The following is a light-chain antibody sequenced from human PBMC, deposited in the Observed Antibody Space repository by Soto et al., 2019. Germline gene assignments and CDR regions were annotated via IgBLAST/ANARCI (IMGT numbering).Light chain of an antibody. CDR2: GAS. V-gene: IGKV3-15*01. Sequence: EIVMTQSPATLSVSPGERATLSCRASQSVSSNLAWYQQKPGQAPRLLIYGASTRATGIPARFSGSGSGTEFTLTMSSLQSEDFAVYYCQQYGSSPKTFGQGTRLEIK. CDR3: QQYGSSPKT. CDR1: QSVSSN. J-gene: IGKJ5*01.